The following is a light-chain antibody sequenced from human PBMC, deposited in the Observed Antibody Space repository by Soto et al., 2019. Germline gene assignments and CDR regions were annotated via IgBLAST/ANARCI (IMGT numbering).Light chain of an antibody. CDR2: DVT. CDR1: SSDLGGYHY. V-gene: IGLV2-11*01. Sequence: QSALTQPRSVSGSPGQSVTISCTGTSSDLGGYHYVSWYQHHPGKAPKLILYDVTERPSGVPDRFSGSRSGNTASLTISGLQDGDESDYFCCAYAGTSTLYVFGTGTKLTVL. J-gene: IGLJ1*01. CDR3: CAYAGTSTLYV.